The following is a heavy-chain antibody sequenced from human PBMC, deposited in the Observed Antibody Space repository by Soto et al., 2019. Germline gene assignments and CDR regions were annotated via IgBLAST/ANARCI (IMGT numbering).Heavy chain of an antibody. CDR3: AKVFRSYCSSTSCFLFDY. J-gene: IGHJ4*02. Sequence: EVQLLESGGGLVQPGGSLRLSCAASGFTFSSYAMSWVRQAPGKGLEWVSAISGSGGSTYYADSVKGRFTISRDNSETTLYLQMNSLRAEDTAVYYCAKVFRSYCSSTSCFLFDYWGQGTLVTVSS. V-gene: IGHV3-23*01. CDR1: GFTFSSYA. CDR2: ISGSGGST. D-gene: IGHD2-2*01.